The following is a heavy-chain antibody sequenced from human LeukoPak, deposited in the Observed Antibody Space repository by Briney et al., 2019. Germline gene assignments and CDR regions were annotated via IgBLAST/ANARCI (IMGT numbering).Heavy chain of an antibody. Sequence: GGSLRLSCAASGFTFSSYWMNWARQAPGKGLEWVASINHNGNVNYYVDSVKGRFTISRDNAKNSLYLQMNSLRAEDTAVYYCAGDTGSRGSLRFDYWGQGTLVTVSS. V-gene: IGHV3-7*01. J-gene: IGHJ4*02. CDR1: GFTFSSYW. CDR2: INHNGNVN. CDR3: AGDTGSRGSLRFDY. D-gene: IGHD3-10*01.